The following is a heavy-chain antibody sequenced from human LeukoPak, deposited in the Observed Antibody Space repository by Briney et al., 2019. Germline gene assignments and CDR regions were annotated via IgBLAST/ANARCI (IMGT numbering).Heavy chain of an antibody. V-gene: IGHV3-15*01. J-gene: IGHJ4*02. CDR1: GFTFSNAW. Sequence: GGSLRLSCAASGFTFSNAWMSWVRQAPGNGLEWVGRIKSKTDGGTTDYAAPVKGRFTISRDDSKNTLYLQMNSLKTEDTAVYYCTTDQFAYRSGWYVIRYWGQGTLVTVSS. D-gene: IGHD6-19*01. CDR3: TTDQFAYRSGWYVIRY. CDR2: IKSKTDGGTT.